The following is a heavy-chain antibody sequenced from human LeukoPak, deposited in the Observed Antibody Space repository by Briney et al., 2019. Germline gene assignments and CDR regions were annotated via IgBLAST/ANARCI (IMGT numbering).Heavy chain of an antibody. CDR2: IIPNLGIA. J-gene: IGHJ4*02. Sequence: GSSVKVSCKASGGTFSSYAISWVRQAPGQGLEWMGRIIPNLGIANYAQKFQGRVTITADKSTSTAYMELSSLRSEDTAVYYCARGISGYFDYWGQGTLVTVSS. CDR1: GGTFSSYA. V-gene: IGHV1-69*04. CDR3: ARGISGYFDY. D-gene: IGHD6-25*01.